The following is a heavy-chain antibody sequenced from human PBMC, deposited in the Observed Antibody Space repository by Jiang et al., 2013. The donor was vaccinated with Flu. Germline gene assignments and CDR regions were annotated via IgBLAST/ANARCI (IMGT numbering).Heavy chain of an antibody. CDR3: ARRSDSAWAAGY. D-gene: IGHD6-25*01. CDR2: IYPADSDT. J-gene: IGHJ4*02. CDR1: GYSFSNYW. Sequence: VQLVESGAEVKKPGESLKISCKASGYSFSNYWIGWVRQMPGKGLEWMGTIYPADSDTRYSPSFQGQVTISVDKSISTAYLQWSTLKASDSAMYYCARRSDSAWAAGYWGQGTLVTVSS. V-gene: IGHV5-51*01.